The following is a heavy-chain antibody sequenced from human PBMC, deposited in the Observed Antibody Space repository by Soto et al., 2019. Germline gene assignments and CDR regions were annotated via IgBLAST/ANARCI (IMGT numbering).Heavy chain of an antibody. CDR3: AGMPYTSGLKFDP. J-gene: IGHJ5*02. D-gene: IGHD6-19*01. Sequence: SETLSLTCNLSGDSYSISTYSWSWIRQPPGKALQWSGFIYHSGVTSYNPSLASRVSISLYRSNNQCSLKLKSVTAADTAVYFCAGMPYTSGLKFDPWGPGTLVTVSS. CDR2: IYHSGVT. CDR1: GDSYSISTYS. V-gene: IGHV4-30-2*01.